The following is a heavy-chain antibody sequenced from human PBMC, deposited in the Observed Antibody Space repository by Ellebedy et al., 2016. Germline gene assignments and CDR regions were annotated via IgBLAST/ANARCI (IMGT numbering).Heavy chain of an antibody. Sequence: GESLKISXAASGFTFSDYYMSWIRQAPGKGLEWVSYISSSGSTIYYADSVKGRFTISRDNAKNSLYLQMNSLRAEDTAVYYCARDFNYYGSGSYWYYWGQGTLVTVSS. CDR1: GFTFSDYY. CDR2: ISSSGSTI. V-gene: IGHV3-11*01. J-gene: IGHJ4*02. CDR3: ARDFNYYGSGSYWYY. D-gene: IGHD3-10*01.